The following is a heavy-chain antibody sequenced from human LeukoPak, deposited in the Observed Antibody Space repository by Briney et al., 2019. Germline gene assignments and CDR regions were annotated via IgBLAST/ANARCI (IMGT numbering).Heavy chain of an antibody. J-gene: IGHJ4*02. D-gene: IGHD3-16*01. CDR2: IHTSGST. Sequence: SETLSLTCTVSGDSITYYYWSWFRQPAGKGLEWIGRIHTSGSTYNPSLKSRVTMSVDTSKNHFSLKLSSVTAADTAVYYCAREVTSGLYLLDYWGQGTLVTVSS. V-gene: IGHV4-4*07. CDR3: AREVTSGLYLLDY. CDR1: GDSITYYY.